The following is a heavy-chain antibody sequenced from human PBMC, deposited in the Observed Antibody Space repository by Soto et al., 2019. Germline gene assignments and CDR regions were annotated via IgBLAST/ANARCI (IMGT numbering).Heavy chain of an antibody. D-gene: IGHD6-13*01. J-gene: IGHJ6*02. CDR2: IIPIFGTA. Sequence: QVQLVQSGAEVKKPGSSVKVSCKASGGTFSSYAISWVRQAPGQGLEWMGGIIPIFGTANYAQKFQGRVTITADESTSTAYMELSSLRSEDTAVYYCARDSDTQQDGQSGYGMDVWGQGTTVTVSS. V-gene: IGHV1-69*12. CDR1: GGTFSSYA. CDR3: ARDSDTQQDGQSGYGMDV.